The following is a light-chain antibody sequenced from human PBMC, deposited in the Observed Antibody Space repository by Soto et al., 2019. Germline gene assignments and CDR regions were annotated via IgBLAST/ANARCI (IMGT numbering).Light chain of an antibody. CDR3: QQYNSYWT. Sequence: DIQMTQSPSTLSASVGDRVTITCRASQSISSWLAWYQQKPGKAPKLLIYMASSLESGVPSRFSGSGSGTEFTLTISSLQPDDFATYYCQQYNSYWTFGQGTTVEIK. J-gene: IGKJ1*01. CDR1: QSISSW. CDR2: MAS. V-gene: IGKV1-5*03.